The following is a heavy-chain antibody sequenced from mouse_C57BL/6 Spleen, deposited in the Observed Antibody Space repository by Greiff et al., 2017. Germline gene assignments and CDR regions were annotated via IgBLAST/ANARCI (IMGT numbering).Heavy chain of an antibody. CDR1: GYSFTDYN. D-gene: IGHD2-4*01. CDR2: INPNYGTT. V-gene: IGHV1-39*01. Sequence: SGYSFTDYNMNWVKQSNGKSLEWIGVINPNYGTTSYNQKFKGKATLTVDQSSSTAYMQLNSLTSEDSAVYYCAREGIYYDYGYFDVWGTGTTVTVSS. CDR3: AREGIYYDYGYFDV. J-gene: IGHJ1*03.